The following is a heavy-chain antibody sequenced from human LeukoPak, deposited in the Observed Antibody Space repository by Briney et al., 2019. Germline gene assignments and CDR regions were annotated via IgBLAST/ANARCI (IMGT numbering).Heavy chain of an antibody. CDR2: ISSSTSTI. J-gene: IGHJ4*02. V-gene: IGHV3-48*01. Sequence: PGGSLRLSCAASGFTFSSYSMNWVRQAPGKGVEGISYISSSTSTIFYADSVKGRFTISRDNAKNSLYLQMNSLRADDTAVYYCARDRGTYVFFDSWGQGTLVTVSS. CDR3: ARDRGTYVFFDS. D-gene: IGHD3-10*01. CDR1: GFTFSSYS.